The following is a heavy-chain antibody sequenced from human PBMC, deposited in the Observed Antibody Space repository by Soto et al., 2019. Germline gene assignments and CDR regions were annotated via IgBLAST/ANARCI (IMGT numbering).Heavy chain of an antibody. D-gene: IGHD1-26*01. CDR1: GFTFSSYA. V-gene: IGHV3-23*01. Sequence: VQLLESGGGLVQPGGSLRLSCAASGFTFSSYAMSWVRQAPGKGLEWVSAISGSGGSTYYADSVKGRFTISRDNSKNTLYLQMNSLRAEDTAVYYCAKDVGAEWELDSWFDPWGQGTLVTVSS. CDR3: AKDVGAEWELDSWFDP. J-gene: IGHJ5*02. CDR2: ISGSGGST.